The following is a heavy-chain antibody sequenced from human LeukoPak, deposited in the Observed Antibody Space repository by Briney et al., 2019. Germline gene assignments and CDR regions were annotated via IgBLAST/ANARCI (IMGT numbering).Heavy chain of an antibody. CDR1: GYTFTTYA. V-gene: IGHV1-3*01. CDR2: INAGNGNT. Sequence: ASVKVSCKASGYTFTTYAMHWVRQAPGQRLEWMGWINAGNGNTKYSQKFQGRVTITRDTSASTAYMELSSLRSEDTAVYYCARGLALGVEVTAWNYWGQGTLVTVS. D-gene: IGHD2-15*01. J-gene: IGHJ4*02. CDR3: ARGLALGVEVTAWNY.